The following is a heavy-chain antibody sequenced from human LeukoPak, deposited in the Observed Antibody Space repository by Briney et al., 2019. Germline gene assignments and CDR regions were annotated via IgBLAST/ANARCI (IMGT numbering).Heavy chain of an antibody. V-gene: IGHV3-7*01. J-gene: IGHJ4*02. D-gene: IGHD3-10*01. CDR3: ASVSPVSGSYYNGGFDY. Sequence: GGSLRLSCAASGFTFSSYWMSWVRQAPGKGPEWVANIKQDGSEKYYVDSVKGRFTISRDNAKNSLYLQMNSLRAEDTAVYYCASVSPVSGSYYNGGFDYWGQGTLVTVSS. CDR2: IKQDGSEK. CDR1: GFTFSSYW.